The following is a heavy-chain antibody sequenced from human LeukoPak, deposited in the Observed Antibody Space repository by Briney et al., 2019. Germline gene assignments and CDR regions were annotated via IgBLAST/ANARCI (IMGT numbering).Heavy chain of an antibody. CDR2: INSDVSTT. V-gene: IGHV3-74*01. Sequence: GGSPRLSCAASGFTSSAYWMHWVRQVPGKGLVWVSRINSDVSTTNYADSVKGRFTISRDNAKNTIYLQMNSLRAEDTAVYYCARYGRYRAFDIWGPGTVVTVSS. D-gene: IGHD1-26*01. CDR1: GFTSSAYW. J-gene: IGHJ3*02. CDR3: ARYGRYRAFDI.